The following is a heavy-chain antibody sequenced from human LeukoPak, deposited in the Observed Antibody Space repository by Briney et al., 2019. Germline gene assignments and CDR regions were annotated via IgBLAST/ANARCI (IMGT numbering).Heavy chain of an antibody. V-gene: IGHV4-34*01. CDR3: ARTSHYYDSSGYYSPFDY. Sequence: KSSETLSLTCAVNGGSFRGYSWSWIRKPPGKGLEWIGEINHSGSPNYNPSLKSRVTISVDTSKNQFSLNLTSVTAADTAVYYCARTSHYYDSSGYYSPFDYWGQGTLVTVSS. J-gene: IGHJ4*02. CDR1: GGSFRGYS. CDR2: INHSGSP. D-gene: IGHD3-22*01.